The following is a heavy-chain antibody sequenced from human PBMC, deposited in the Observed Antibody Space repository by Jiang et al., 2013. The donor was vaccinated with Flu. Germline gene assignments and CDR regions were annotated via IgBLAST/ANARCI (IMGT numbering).Heavy chain of an antibody. Sequence: GIIYPGDSGTRYRPSFQGHVTISADKSISTAYLQWSSLKASDTAMYYCARGPSSWFRGSNWFDPWGQGTLVTVSS. J-gene: IGHJ5*02. CDR2: IYPGDSGT. D-gene: IGHD3-10*01. CDR3: ARGPSSWFRGSNWFDP. V-gene: IGHV5-51*01.